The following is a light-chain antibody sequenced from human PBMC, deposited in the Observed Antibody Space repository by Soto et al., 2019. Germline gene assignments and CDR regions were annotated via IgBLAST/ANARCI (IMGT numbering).Light chain of an antibody. Sequence: QLVLTQPPTASGSPGQSVTISCTGTGSDVGGYNYVSWYQQHPGKAPKLIIYEVSQRPSGVPDRFSGSKSGNTASLTVSGLQAEDEADYYCSSYAGSNFWVFGGGTKLTVL. J-gene: IGLJ3*02. CDR1: GSDVGGYNY. V-gene: IGLV2-8*01. CDR2: EVS. CDR3: SSYAGSNFWV.